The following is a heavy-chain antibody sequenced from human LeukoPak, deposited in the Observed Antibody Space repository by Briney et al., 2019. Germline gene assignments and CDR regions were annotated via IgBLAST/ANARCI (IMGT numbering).Heavy chain of an antibody. CDR3: ARDGSGYYDTSGYRN. D-gene: IGHD3-22*01. CDR2: INHSGST. J-gene: IGHJ4*02. CDR1: GGSFSGYY. V-gene: IGHV4-34*01. Sequence: SETLSLICAVYGGSFSGYYWSWIRQPPEKGLEWIGEINHSGSTNYNPSLKSRVTISVDTSKNQFSLKLSSVTAADTAVYYCARDGSGYYDTSGYRNWGQGTLVTVSS.